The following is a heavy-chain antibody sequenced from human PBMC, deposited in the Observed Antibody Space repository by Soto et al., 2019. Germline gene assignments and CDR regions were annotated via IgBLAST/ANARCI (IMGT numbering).Heavy chain of an antibody. J-gene: IGHJ4*02. CDR3: AREKGYISGPKNFDY. Sequence: PSETLSLTCTVSGATISSGDYFWSGIRQSPGKRLQRIGYIYDSGSSYYNPSLKSRVTMSVDTSKNQFSLKLSSVTAADTAVYYCAREKGYISGPKNFDYWGQGTLVTVSS. D-gene: IGHD5-12*01. CDR2: IYDSGSS. V-gene: IGHV4-30-4*01. CDR1: GATISSGDYF.